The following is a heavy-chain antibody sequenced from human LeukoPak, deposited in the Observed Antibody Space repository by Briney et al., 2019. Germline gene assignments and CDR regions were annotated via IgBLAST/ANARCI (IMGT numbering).Heavy chain of an antibody. CDR3: ARDYDCVWGSPGSAFDI. V-gene: IGHV1-18*01. CDR2: ISAYNGNT. J-gene: IGHJ3*02. Sequence: ASVKVSCKASGYTFTSYGISWVRQAPGQGLEWMGWISAYNGNTNYAQELQGRVTMTTDTSTSTAYMELRSLRSDDTAVYYCARDYDCVWGSPGSAFDIWGQGTMVTVSS. D-gene: IGHD3-16*01. CDR1: GYTFTSYG.